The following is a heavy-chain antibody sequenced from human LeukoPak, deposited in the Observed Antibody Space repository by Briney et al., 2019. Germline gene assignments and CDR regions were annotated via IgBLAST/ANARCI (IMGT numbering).Heavy chain of an antibody. V-gene: IGHV4-39*01. CDR1: GDSIRSTDYC. J-gene: IGHJ5*02. CDR3: ARRGYNYGYGWFDP. Sequence: PSDTLSLTCTVSGDSIRSTDYCWGWNRQPPGKGLEWIGNIYYSGSTYYNPSLESRVTISVDTSKNQFSLKLTSVTAADTAVYYCARRGYNYGYGWFDPWGQGNLVTVSS. D-gene: IGHD5-18*01. CDR2: IYYSGST.